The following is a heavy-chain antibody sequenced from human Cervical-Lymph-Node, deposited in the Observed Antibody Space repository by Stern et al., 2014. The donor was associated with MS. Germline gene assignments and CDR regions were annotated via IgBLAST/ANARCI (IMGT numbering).Heavy chain of an antibody. CDR3: AHITAYSGTYPPSY. J-gene: IGHJ4*02. CDR1: GFSLSTNGVG. Sequence: ESGPTLVKPTQTLTLTCTFSGFSLSTNGVGVVWIRQPPGKALEWLALIYWDDDKRYSPSLKSRLTITKDTSKNQVVLTMTYMDPVDTATYYCAHITAYSGTYPPSYWGQGTLVTVSS. V-gene: IGHV2-5*02. CDR2: IYWDDDK. D-gene: IGHD1-26*01.